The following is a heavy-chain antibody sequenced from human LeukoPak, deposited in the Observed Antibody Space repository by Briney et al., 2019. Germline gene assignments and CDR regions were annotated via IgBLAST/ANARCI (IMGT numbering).Heavy chain of an antibody. Sequence: SETLSLTCTVSGGSISSYYWSWIRQPPGKGLEWIGYIYYSGSANYNPSLKSRVTISVDTSKNQFSLKLSSVTAADTAVYYCARGGRYYYDSSGYFDYWGQGTLVTVSS. J-gene: IGHJ4*02. D-gene: IGHD3-22*01. V-gene: IGHV4-59*01. CDR1: GGSISSYY. CDR2: IYYSGSA. CDR3: ARGGRYYYDSSGYFDY.